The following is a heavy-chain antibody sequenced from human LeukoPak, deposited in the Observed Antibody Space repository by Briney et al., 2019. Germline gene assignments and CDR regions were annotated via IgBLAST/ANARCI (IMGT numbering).Heavy chain of an antibody. CDR2: MRYDGSNK. V-gene: IGHV3-30*02. CDR1: GFTFSSCG. Sequence: GGSLRLSCEASGFTFSSCGMHWVRQAPGKGLEWVAFMRYDGSNKYYADSVKGRFTISRDNSKNTLYLQMNSLRAEDTAVYYCAKIYGARTSYFDYWGQGTLVTVSS. J-gene: IGHJ4*02. D-gene: IGHD1-1*01. CDR3: AKIYGARTSYFDY.